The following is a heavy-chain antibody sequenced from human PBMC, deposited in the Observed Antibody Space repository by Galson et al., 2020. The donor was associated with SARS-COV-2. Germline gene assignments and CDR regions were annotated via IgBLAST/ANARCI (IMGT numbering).Heavy chain of an antibody. V-gene: IGHV4-39*07. CDR1: GGSISSSSYY. D-gene: IGHD6-13*01. Sequence: SETLSLTCTVSGGSISSSSYYWGWIRQPPGKGLEWIGSIYYSGSTYYNPSLKSRVTISVDTSKNQFSLKLSSVTAADTAVYYCAREVVAQQPDRWDAYIFDYWGQGTLVTVSS. J-gene: IGHJ4*02. CDR2: IYYSGST. CDR3: AREVVAQQPDRWDAYIFDY.